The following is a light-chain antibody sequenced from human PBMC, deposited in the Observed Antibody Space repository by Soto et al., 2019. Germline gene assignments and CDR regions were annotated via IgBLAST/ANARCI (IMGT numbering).Light chain of an antibody. CDR2: EGN. V-gene: IGLV2-23*01. CDR3: CSYAGSPYV. CDR1: SSDVGSYNL. Sequence: QSVLTQPASVSGSPGQSITISCTGTSSDVGSYNLVSWYQQHPGKAPKLMIYEGNQRPSGISNRFSGSKSGNTASLTISGLQAEDEADYYCCSYAGSPYVFGTGTKVTVL. J-gene: IGLJ1*01.